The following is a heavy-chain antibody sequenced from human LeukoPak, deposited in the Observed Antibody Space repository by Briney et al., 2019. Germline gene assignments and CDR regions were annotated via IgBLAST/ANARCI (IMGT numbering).Heavy chain of an antibody. CDR3: ARPSAYWLGDAFDI. J-gene: IGHJ3*02. Sequence: SETLSLTCAVYGGSFSGYYWSWIRQPPGKGLEWIGEINHSGSTNYNPSLKSRVTISVDTSKNQFSLKLSSVTAADTAVYYCARPSAYWLGDAFDIWGQGTMVAVSS. CDR1: GGSFSGYY. V-gene: IGHV4-34*01. CDR2: INHSGST. D-gene: IGHD2-8*02.